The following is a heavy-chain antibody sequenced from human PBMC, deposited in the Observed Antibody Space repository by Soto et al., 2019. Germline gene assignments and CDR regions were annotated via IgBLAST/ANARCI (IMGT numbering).Heavy chain of an antibody. CDR3: ASSPYYYGSGSLDY. CDR2: INHSGST. CDR1: GGSFSSYY. V-gene: IGHV4-34*01. Sequence: SETLSLTCAVYGGSFSSYYWSWIRQPPGKGLEWIGEINHSGSTNYNPSLKSRVTISVDTSKNQFSLKLSSVTAADTAVYYCASSPYYYGSGSLDYWGQGTLVTVSS. J-gene: IGHJ4*02. D-gene: IGHD3-10*01.